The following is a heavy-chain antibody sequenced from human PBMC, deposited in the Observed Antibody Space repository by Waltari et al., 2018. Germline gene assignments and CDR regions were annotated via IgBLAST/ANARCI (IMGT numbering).Heavy chain of an antibody. CDR2: IYHSGNT. CDR3: ARGTHGFDP. J-gene: IGHJ5*02. CDR1: GGSISSGDYY. V-gene: IGHV4-30-4*08. Sequence: QVQLQESGPGLGEPSQTLSLTCTVFGGSISSGDYYWGWIRQPPGKGLEWIGFIYHSGNTHYNPSLKSRITMSVDTSKNQFSLNLNSVNAADTAVYYCARGTHGFDPWGQGTLVTVSS.